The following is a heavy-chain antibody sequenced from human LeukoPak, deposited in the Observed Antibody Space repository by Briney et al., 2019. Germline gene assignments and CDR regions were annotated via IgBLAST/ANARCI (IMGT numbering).Heavy chain of an antibody. J-gene: IGHJ4*02. D-gene: IGHD1-26*01. V-gene: IGHV4-4*07. CDR1: GGSISSYY. Sequence: SETLSLTCTVSGGSISSYYWSWFRQPAGKGLEWIGRIYTSGSTNYNASLKSRVIMSVDTTKNKFSLKVRSATAAETAVFYCATENSRSYREFDYWGQGTLVTVSS. CDR2: IYTSGST. CDR3: ATENSRSYREFDY.